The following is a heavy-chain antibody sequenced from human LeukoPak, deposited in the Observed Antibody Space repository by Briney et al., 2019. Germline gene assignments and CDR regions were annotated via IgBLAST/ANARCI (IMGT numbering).Heavy chain of an antibody. Sequence: GGSLRLSCAASGFTFSSYGMSWVRQAPGKGLEWVSAISGSGGSTYYADSVKGRFTISRDNSKNTLYLQMNSLRAEDTAVYYCAKDPDPDYGDYGAGSNWFDPWGQGTLVTVSS. CDR3: AKDPDPDYGDYGAGSNWFDP. CDR2: ISGSGGST. V-gene: IGHV3-23*01. CDR1: GFTFSSYG. D-gene: IGHD4-17*01. J-gene: IGHJ5*02.